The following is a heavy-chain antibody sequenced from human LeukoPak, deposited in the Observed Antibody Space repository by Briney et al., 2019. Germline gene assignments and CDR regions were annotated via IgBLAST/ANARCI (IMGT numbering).Heavy chain of an antibody. V-gene: IGHV3-30*01. J-gene: IGHJ1*01. CDR3: ARGVPAAIVQYFQH. CDR1: GFTFNSYA. Sequence: GGSLRLSYAASGFTFNSYAIHWVRQAPGKGLEWVAVISDDGSNKDYADSVKGRFTISKDNSKNTLYLQMNSLRAEDTAVYYCARGVPAAIVQYFQHWGQGTLVTVSS. CDR2: ISDDGSNK. D-gene: IGHD2-2*02.